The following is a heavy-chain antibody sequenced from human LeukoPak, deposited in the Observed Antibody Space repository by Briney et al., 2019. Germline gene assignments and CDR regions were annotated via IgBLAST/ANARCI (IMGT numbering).Heavy chain of an antibody. V-gene: IGHV4-4*07. CDR3: ARSKADYYYYGMDV. CDR2: IYTSGST. D-gene: IGHD4-11*01. CDR1: GGSISSYY. J-gene: IGHJ6*02. Sequence: KPSETLSLTCTVSGGSISSYYWNWIRQPAGKGLEWIGRIYTSGSTNYNPSLKSRVTMSVDTSENQFSLKLSSVTAADTAVYYCARSKADYYYYGMDVWGQGTTVTVSS.